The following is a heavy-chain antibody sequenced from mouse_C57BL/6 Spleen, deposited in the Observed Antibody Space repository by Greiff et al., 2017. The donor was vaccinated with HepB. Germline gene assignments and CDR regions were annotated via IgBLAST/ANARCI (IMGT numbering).Heavy chain of an antibody. Sequence: QVQLQQPGAELVKPGASVKLSCKASGYTFTSYWMHWVKQRPGRGLEWIGRIDPNSGGTKYNEKFKSKATLTVDKPSSTAYTQLSSLTSEDSAVYYCASEGPSTVVADYWGQGTTLTVSS. V-gene: IGHV1-72*01. CDR1: GYTFTSYW. CDR3: ASEGPSTVVADY. J-gene: IGHJ2*01. CDR2: IDPNSGGT. D-gene: IGHD1-1*01.